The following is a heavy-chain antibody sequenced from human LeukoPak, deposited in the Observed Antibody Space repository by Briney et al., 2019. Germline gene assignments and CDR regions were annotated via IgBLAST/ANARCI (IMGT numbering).Heavy chain of an antibody. CDR3: ARGGDYDYVWGSYRYIDY. Sequence: SSVKVSCKASGGTFSSYAISWMRQAPGQGLEWMGGIIPIFGTANYAQKFQGRVTITADESTSTAYMELSSLRSEDTAVYYCARGGDYDYVWGSYRYIDYWGQGTLVTVSS. J-gene: IGHJ4*02. CDR1: GGTFSSYA. CDR2: IIPIFGTA. V-gene: IGHV1-69*01. D-gene: IGHD3-16*02.